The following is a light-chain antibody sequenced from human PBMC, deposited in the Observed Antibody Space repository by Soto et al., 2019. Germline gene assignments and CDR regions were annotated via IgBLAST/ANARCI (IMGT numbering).Light chain of an antibody. V-gene: IGKV1-39*01. CDR3: QQTYSTPLT. J-gene: IGKJ4*01. Sequence: DIQMTQSPSSLSASVGDRVTITCRASQSISNYLNWYQQKPGKAPNFLIYSSSTLQSGVPSRFSGSGSGTDFTLTISSLQPEDFETYYCQQTYSTPLTFGCGTKGDIK. CDR2: SSS. CDR1: QSISNY.